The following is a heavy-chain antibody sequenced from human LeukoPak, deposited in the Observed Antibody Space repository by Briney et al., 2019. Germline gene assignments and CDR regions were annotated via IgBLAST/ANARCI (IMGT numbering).Heavy chain of an antibody. D-gene: IGHD6-13*01. Sequence: GGSLRLSCAASGFTFSSYGMHWVRQAPGKGLEWVAFIRYDGSNKYYADSVKGRFTISRDNSKNTLYLQMNSLRAEDTAVYYCAKVPISSSRRGGYFDYWGQGTLVTVSS. CDR2: IRYDGSNK. J-gene: IGHJ4*02. V-gene: IGHV3-30*02. CDR3: AKVPISSSRRGGYFDY. CDR1: GFTFSSYG.